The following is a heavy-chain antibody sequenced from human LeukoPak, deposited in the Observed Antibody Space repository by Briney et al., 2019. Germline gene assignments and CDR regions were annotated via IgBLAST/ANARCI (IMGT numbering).Heavy chain of an antibody. V-gene: IGHV1-69*13. CDR3: ARRKSGEGFFDY. CDR2: IIPIFGTA. Sequence: GASVKVSCKASGGTFSSYAISWVRQAPGQGLERMGGIIPIFGTANYAQKFQGRVTITADESTSTAYMEVRSLRSDDTAVYYCARRKSGEGFFDYWGQGTLVTVSS. D-gene: IGHD1-26*01. J-gene: IGHJ4*02. CDR1: GGTFSSYA.